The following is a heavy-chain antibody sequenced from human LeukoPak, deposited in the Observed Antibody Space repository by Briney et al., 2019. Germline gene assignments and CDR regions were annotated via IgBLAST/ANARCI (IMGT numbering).Heavy chain of an antibody. J-gene: IGHJ4*02. Sequence: SGGSLRLSCAASRFTFSSYSMNWVRQAPGKGLEWVSSISSSSSYIYYADSVKGRFTISRDNAKNSLFLQMDSLTVEDTAIYYCARDFYDGFALDYWGQGIPVTVSS. CDR1: RFTFSSYS. CDR2: ISSSSSYI. D-gene: IGHD2/OR15-2a*01. CDR3: ARDFYDGFALDY. V-gene: IGHV3-21*01.